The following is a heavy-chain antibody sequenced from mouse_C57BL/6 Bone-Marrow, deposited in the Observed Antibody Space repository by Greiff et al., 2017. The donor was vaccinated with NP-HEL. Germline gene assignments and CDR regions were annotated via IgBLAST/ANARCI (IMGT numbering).Heavy chain of an antibody. Sequence: EVKLLESGPGLVKPSQSLSLTCSVTGYSITSGYYWNWIRQFPGNKLEWMGYISYDGSNNYNPSLKNRISITRDTSKNQFFLKLNSVTTEDTATYYCARDWDYDGFADWGQGTLVTVSA. D-gene: IGHD2-4*01. CDR2: ISYDGSN. CDR3: ARDWDYDGFAD. V-gene: IGHV3-6*01. CDR1: GYSITSGYY. J-gene: IGHJ3*01.